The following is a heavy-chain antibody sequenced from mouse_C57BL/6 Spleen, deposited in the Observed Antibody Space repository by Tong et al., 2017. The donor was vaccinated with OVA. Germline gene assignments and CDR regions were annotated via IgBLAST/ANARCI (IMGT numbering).Heavy chain of an antibody. Sequence: VQLQESGPELVKPGASVKISCKASGYAFSSSWMNWVKQRPGKGLEWIGRIYPGDGDTNYNGKFKGKATLTADKSSSTAYMQLSSLTSEDSAVYYCARSLYGSTWYFDVWGTGTTVTVSS. CDR1: GYAFSSSW. J-gene: IGHJ1*03. CDR2: IYPGDGDT. V-gene: IGHV1-82*01. CDR3: ARSLYGSTWYFDV. D-gene: IGHD1-1*01.